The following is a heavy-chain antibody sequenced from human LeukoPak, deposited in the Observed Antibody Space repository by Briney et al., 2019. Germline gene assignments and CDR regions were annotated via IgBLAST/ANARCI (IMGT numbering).Heavy chain of an antibody. J-gene: IGHJ4*02. CDR3: ARDDYYDSSGHQTFFDY. CDR2: INHSGST. Sequence: PSETLSLTCAVYGGSFSGYYWSWIRQPPGKGLEWIGEINHSGSTNYNPSLKSRVTISVDTSKNQFSLKLSSVTAADTAVYYCARDDYYDSSGHQTFFDYWGQGTLVTVSS. V-gene: IGHV4-34*01. CDR1: GGSFSGYY. D-gene: IGHD3-22*01.